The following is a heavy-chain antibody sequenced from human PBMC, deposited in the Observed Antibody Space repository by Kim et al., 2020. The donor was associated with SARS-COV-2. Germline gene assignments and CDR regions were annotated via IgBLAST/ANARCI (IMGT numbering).Heavy chain of an antibody. D-gene: IGHD5-12*01. CDR1: GGSISSYY. CDR3: ARDSGGGYDDLGIYYYYGMDV. CDR2: IYYSGST. V-gene: IGHV4-59*13. J-gene: IGHJ6*02. Sequence: SETLSLTCTVSGGSISSYYWSWIRQPPGKGLEWIGYIYYSGSTNYNPSLKSRVTISVDTSKNQFSLKLSSVTAADTAVYYCARDSGGGYDDLGIYYYYGMDVWGQGTTVTVSS.